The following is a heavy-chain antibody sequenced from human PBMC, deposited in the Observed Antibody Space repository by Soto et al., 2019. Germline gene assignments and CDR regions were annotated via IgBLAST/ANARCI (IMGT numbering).Heavy chain of an antibody. CDR1: GGSISSGGYY. CDR3: ARDGLWLGERMDV. J-gene: IGHJ6*02. V-gene: IGHV4-31*03. D-gene: IGHD3-10*01. CDR2: IYYSGST. Sequence: SETLSLTCTVSGGSISSGGYYWSWIRQHPGKGLEWIGYIYYSGSTYYNPSLKSRVTISVDTSKNQFSLKLSSVTAADTAVYYGARDGLWLGERMDVWGQGTTVTVSS.